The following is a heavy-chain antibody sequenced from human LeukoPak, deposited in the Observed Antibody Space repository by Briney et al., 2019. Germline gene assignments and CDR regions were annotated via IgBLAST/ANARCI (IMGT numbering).Heavy chain of an antibody. Sequence: GGSLRLSCAASGFSFRNYWMGWIRQAPGKGLEWVANTKPDGSAEYYADSVRGRFTASRDNANNLLYLQMNRLRAEDTAVYYCARDGGLHTNFDYWGQGTLLTVSS. CDR1: GFSFRNYW. J-gene: IGHJ4*02. CDR3: ARDGGLHTNFDY. CDR2: TKPDGSAE. V-gene: IGHV3-7*01. D-gene: IGHD2-15*01.